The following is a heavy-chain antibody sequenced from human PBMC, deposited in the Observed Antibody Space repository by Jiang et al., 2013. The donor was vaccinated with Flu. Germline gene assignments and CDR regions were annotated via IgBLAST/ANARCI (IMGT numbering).Heavy chain of an antibody. J-gene: IGHJ6*02. CDR3: ARVKYNGYPYGLDI. D-gene: IGHD5-24*01. CDR2: VSSSGSP. V-gene: IGHV4-31*02. CDR1: Y. Sequence: YWSWIRQHPGKGLEWIGYVSSSGSPDYSPSLKSRIAISLDTSKSQFSLKVTSVTPADTAIYYCARVKYNGYPYGLDIWGQGTTVTVSS.